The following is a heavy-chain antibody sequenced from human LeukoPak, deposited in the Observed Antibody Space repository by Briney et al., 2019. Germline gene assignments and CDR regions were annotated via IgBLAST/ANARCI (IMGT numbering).Heavy chain of an antibody. CDR2: IYYSGST. V-gene: IGHV4-39*07. D-gene: IGHD1-26*01. CDR3: ARGEWSGSYRLPLDY. CDR1: GGSISSSSYY. Sequence: SETLSLTCTVSGGSISSSSYYWGWIRQPPGKGLEWIGSIYYSGSTYYNPSLKSRVTISVDTSKNQFSLKLSSVTAADTAVYYCARGEWSGSYRLPLDYWGQGTLVTVSS. J-gene: IGHJ4*02.